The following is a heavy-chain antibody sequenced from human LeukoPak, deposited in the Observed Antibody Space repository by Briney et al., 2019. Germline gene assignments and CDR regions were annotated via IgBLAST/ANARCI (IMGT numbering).Heavy chain of an antibody. CDR1: GFTFSNYW. D-gene: IGHD6-6*01. J-gene: IGHJ4*02. Sequence: PGGSLRLSCAASGFTFSNYWMHWVRQAPGKGLVWVSHINTDGSSTSYADSVKGRFTISRDDATLYPQMNSLRAVDTAVYYCARDDYSSLPLDSWGQGTLVTVSS. CDR2: INTDGSST. V-gene: IGHV3-74*01. CDR3: ARDDYSSLPLDS.